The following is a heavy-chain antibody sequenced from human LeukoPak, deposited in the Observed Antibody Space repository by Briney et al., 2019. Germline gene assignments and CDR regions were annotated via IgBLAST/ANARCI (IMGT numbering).Heavy chain of an antibody. CDR3: ARDYQTDY. D-gene: IGHD3-16*02. Sequence: GSLRLSCAASGFTFSSYWMTWVRQAPGKGLEWVANIRQDGSDKNYVDSVKGRFTISRDDAKNSLYLQMNSLRVEDTAVYYCARDYQTDYWGQGILVTVSS. CDR2: IRQDGSDK. CDR1: GFTFSSYW. J-gene: IGHJ4*02. V-gene: IGHV3-7*05.